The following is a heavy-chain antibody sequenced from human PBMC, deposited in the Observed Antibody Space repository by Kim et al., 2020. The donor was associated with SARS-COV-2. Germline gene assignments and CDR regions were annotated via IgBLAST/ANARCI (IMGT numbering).Heavy chain of an antibody. CDR1: GFTLSDYF. CDR2: SRHRPRNYTT. J-gene: IGHJ5*02. Sequence: GGSLRLSCAASGFTLSDYFMDWVRQVPGKGLEWIGRSRHRPRNYTTEYAASVQGRFTVSRDDSKTSLHLLMTSLGTEDTAVYYCVRCHKSFDLWGQGTLVTVSS. CDR3: VRCHKSFDL. V-gene: IGHV3-72*01.